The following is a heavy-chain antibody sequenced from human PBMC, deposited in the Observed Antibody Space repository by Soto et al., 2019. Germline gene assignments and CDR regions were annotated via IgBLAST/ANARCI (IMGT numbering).Heavy chain of an antibody. CDR2: ISKDGSKK. CDR1: GFMFSGFG. Sequence: QVHLVESGGGVVQPGRSLRLSCAASGFMFSGFGMHWVRQAPGKGLQWVAGISKDGSKKYYADSVKGRFPISRDNSKKTLYLQMNSLRAEDTAVYYCANPSGYYFGLGSHDEASDMWGQGTGVTVFS. CDR3: ANPSGYYFGLGSHDEASDM. D-gene: IGHD3-10*01. J-gene: IGHJ3*02. V-gene: IGHV3-30*18.